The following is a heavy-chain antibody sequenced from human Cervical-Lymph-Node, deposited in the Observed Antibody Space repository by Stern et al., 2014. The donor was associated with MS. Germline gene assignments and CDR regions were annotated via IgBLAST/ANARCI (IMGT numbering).Heavy chain of an antibody. J-gene: IGHJ5*02. V-gene: IGHV5-51*03. CDR1: GYNFNSHW. CDR2: IYPGNCDT. CDR3: ARHGGPNWNHEGHNWFDP. D-gene: IGHD1-14*01. Sequence: VQLVQSGAEVKKPGASLKVSCKGSGYNFNSHWIAWVRQIPGKGLEWLGAIYPGNCDTSYKQYLQGRVSISVDNSTNTAQLQLRSLKASDSAMYFCARHGGPNWNHEGHNWFDPWGQGTLVTVSS.